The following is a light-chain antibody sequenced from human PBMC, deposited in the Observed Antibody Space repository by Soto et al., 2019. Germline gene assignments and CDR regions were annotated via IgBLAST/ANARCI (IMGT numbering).Light chain of an antibody. CDR1: SSDVGGYNY. Sequence: QSALTQPRSASGSPGQSVTISCTGASSDVGGYNYVSWYQQRPGKAPKLMIYEVSKRPAGVPDRFSGSKSGNTASLTASGLQAEDEADYLCCSSAGSNRGVFGKGTKVTVL. CDR2: EVS. CDR3: CSSAGSNRGV. V-gene: IGLV2-8*01. J-gene: IGLJ1*01.